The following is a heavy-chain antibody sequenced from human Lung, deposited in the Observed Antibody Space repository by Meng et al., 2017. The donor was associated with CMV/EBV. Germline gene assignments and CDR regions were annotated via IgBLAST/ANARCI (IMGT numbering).Heavy chain of an antibody. Sequence: GSLRLXXAVSGGSISSSNLWTWVRQVPGKGLEWIGEIYHSGSTNYNPSLKSRVTISVDKFKNQFSLKLGSVTAADTAVYYCARIERRRILKYCGSDCSTTDYWGQGTLVXVSS. V-gene: IGHV4-4*02. CDR1: GGSISSSNL. CDR3: ARIERRRILKYCGSDCSTTDY. CDR2: IYHSGST. J-gene: IGHJ4*02. D-gene: IGHD2-21*02.